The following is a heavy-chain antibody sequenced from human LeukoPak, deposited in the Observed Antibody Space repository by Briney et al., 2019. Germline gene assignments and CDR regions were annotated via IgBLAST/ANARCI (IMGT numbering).Heavy chain of an antibody. CDR2: IYYSGST. CDR3: ARGRLARSPYFDY. D-gene: IGHD6-19*01. V-gene: IGHV4-59*01. J-gene: IGHJ4*02. Sequence: GSLRLSCAASGFTFSSYAMSWVRQAPGKGLEWIGYIYYSGSTNYNPSLKSRVTISLDTSKNQFSLKLSSVTAADTAVYYCARGRLARSPYFDYWGQGTLVTVSS. CDR1: GFTFSSYA.